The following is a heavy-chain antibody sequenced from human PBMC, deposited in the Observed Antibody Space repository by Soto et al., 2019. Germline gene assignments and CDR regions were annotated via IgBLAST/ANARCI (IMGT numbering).Heavy chain of an antibody. D-gene: IGHD3-22*01. CDR1: GYTFTTYG. Sequence: QVQLVQSGAEVKKPGASVKVSCKASGYTFTTYGMSWVRQAPGQGLDWMGWISTYNGNTTYPERLQSRVTKTTDTTTSTAYMELRSLRSDDTAVYYCARGPTDDYDISGNYFLDYWGQGTLVTVSS. V-gene: IGHV1-18*01. CDR3: ARGPTDDYDISGNYFLDY. CDR2: ISTYNGNT. J-gene: IGHJ4*02.